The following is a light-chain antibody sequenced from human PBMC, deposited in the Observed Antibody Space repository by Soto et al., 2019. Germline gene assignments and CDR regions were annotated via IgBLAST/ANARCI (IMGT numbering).Light chain of an antibody. V-gene: IGKV1-27*01. CDR2: AAF. J-gene: IGKJ1*01. Sequence: DIQMTQSPSSLSAYVGDRVTITCRASQDISNYLAWYQQKPGKVPKLLIYAAFTLHSGVPSRFSGSGSGTDFTLTISGLQPEDVANYYCQNYNGAPWTFGQGTKVEIE. CDR1: QDISNY. CDR3: QNYNGAPWT.